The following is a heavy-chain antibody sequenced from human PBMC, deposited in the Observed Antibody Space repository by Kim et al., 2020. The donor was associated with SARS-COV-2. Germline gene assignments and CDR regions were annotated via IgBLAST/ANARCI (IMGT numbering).Heavy chain of an antibody. CDR1: GFSFSSYW. Sequence: GGSLRLSCAASGFSFSSYWMSWVRQAPGKGLEWVANIKQDGSEQYYLDSVRGRFTISRDNAKSSLFLHMNSLTTEDTAVYHCARNYGHGWEYWGQGTLVTVSS. CDR3: ARNYGHGWEY. D-gene: IGHD1-26*01. J-gene: IGHJ4*02. V-gene: IGHV3-7*01. CDR2: IKQDGSEQ.